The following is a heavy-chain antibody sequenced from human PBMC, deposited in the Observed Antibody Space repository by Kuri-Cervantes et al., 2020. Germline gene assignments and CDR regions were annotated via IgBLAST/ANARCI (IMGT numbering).Heavy chain of an antibody. V-gene: IGHV3-48*01. J-gene: IGHJ5*02. D-gene: IGHD6-13*01. CDR3: AKDQFRGIAAAGNWFDP. Sequence: GESLKISCVGSGFTFSSYSMNWVRQAPGKGLEWVSYISNDRSAILHYADSVKGRFTISRDNSKNTLYLQMNSLRAEDTAVYYCAKDQFRGIAAAGNWFDPWGQGTLVTVSS. CDR1: GFTFSSYS. CDR2: ISNDRSAI.